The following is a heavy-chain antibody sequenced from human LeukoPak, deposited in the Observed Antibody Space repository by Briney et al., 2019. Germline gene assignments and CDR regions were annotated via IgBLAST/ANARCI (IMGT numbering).Heavy chain of an antibody. J-gene: IGHJ4*02. Sequence: PGGSLRLSCAASGFTFSGYSMNWVRQAPGKGLEWVSSISSSSIYIYYADSVKGRFTISRDNAKNSLSLQMNNLRDEDTAVYYCATYLRSGPIDSWGQGTLVTVSS. CDR2: ISSSSIYI. V-gene: IGHV3-21*01. CDR3: ATYLRSGPIDS. D-gene: IGHD2/OR15-2a*01. CDR1: GFTFSGYS.